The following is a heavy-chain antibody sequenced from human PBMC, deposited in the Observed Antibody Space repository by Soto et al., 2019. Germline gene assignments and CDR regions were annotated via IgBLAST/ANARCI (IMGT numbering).Heavy chain of an antibody. J-gene: IGHJ6*02. CDR1: GFTFSSYA. Sequence: PGGSLRLSCAASGFTFSSYAMSWVRQAPGKGLEWVSAISGSGGSTYYADSVKGRFTISRDNSKNTLYLQMNSLRAEDTAVYYWAKAEAYGDYNNYYYYYGMDVWGQGTTVTVSS. CDR3: AKAEAYGDYNNYYYYYGMDV. V-gene: IGHV3-23*01. CDR2: ISGSGGST. D-gene: IGHD4-17*01.